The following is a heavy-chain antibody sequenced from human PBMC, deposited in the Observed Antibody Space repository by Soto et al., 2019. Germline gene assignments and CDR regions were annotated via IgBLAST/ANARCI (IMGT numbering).Heavy chain of an antibody. CDR3: ARDRRLGELSYYYYYYTMDV. Sequence: GSLRLSCAVSGFTFSSYSMTWVRQAPGQGLEWVSYISSSSSTIYYADSVKGRFTISRDNAKNSLYLQMNSLRDEDTAVYYCARDRRLGELSYYYYYYTMDVWGQGTTVTVSS. CDR2: ISSSSSTI. D-gene: IGHD3-16*02. V-gene: IGHV3-48*02. J-gene: IGHJ6*02. CDR1: GFTFSSYS.